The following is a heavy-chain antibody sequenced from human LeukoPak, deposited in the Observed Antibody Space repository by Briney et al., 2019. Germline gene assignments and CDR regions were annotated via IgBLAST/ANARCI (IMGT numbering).Heavy chain of an antibody. J-gene: IGHJ5*02. CDR3: ARGLYSSRTRTNWFDP. CDR2: IYYSGST. D-gene: IGHD6-13*01. CDR1: GGSISSYY. Sequence: SETLSLTCTVSGGSISSYYWSWIRQPPGKGLEWIGYIYYSGSTNHNPSLKSRVTISVDTSKNQFSLKLSSVTAADTAVYYCARGLYSSRTRTNWFDPWGQGTLVTVSS. V-gene: IGHV4-59*01.